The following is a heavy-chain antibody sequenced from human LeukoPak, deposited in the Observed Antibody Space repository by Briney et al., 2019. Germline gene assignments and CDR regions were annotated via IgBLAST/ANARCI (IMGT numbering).Heavy chain of an antibody. CDR1: GFTFSSYA. J-gene: IGHJ6*03. V-gene: IGHV3-30*02. D-gene: IGHD6-13*01. Sequence: GGSLRLSCAASGFTFSSYAMRWVRQAPGKGLEWVAFIRYDGSNKYYADSVKGRFTIPRDNSKNTLYLQMNSLRAEDTAVYYCAKPGVGSSWYEALYYYYYMDVWGKRTTVTVSS. CDR3: AKPGVGSSWYEALYYYYYMDV. CDR2: IRYDGSNK.